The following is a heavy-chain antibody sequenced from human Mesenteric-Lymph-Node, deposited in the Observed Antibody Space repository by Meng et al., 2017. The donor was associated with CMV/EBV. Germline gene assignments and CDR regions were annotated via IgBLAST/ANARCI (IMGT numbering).Heavy chain of an antibody. CDR3: VRVDDGDPNIDY. CDR2: ISAYNGNT. CDR1: GYTFTGYY. V-gene: IGHV1-18*04. Sequence: ASVKVSCKASGYTFTGYYMHWVRQAPGQGLEWMGWISAYNGNTNYAQKLQGRVTMTTDTSTSTAYMELRSLRSDDTAVYYCVRVDDGDPNIDYWGQGTLVTVSS. D-gene: IGHD4-17*01. J-gene: IGHJ4*02.